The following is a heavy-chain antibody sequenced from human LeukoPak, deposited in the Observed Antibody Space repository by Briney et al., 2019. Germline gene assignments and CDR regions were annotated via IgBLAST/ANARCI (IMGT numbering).Heavy chain of an antibody. J-gene: IGHJ5*02. CDR2: IYYSGST. CDR3: AKNGQSGFSFDP. Sequence: SETLSLTSTVSGGSISSYYWSWTRQPPGKGLEWIGYIYYSGSTNYNPSLKSRVTISADASKNQFSLRLTSVTAADTAIYYCAKNGQSGFSFDPWGQGTLVTVSS. CDR1: GGSISSYY. V-gene: IGHV4-59*12. D-gene: IGHD5-12*01.